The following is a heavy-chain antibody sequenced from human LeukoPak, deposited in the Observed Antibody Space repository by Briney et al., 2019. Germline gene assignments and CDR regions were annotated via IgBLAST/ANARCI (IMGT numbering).Heavy chain of an antibody. J-gene: IGHJ6*02. D-gene: IGHD5-12*01. Sequence: SGPTLVNPTQTLTLTCTFSGFSPSRSGMCVSWIRQPPGKALEWLARIDWDDDKHYTTSLKTRLTISKDTSKNQVVLTMTSMDPVDTATYYCARNRGYSGYGMDVWGQGTTVTVSS. CDR2: IDWDDDK. CDR3: ARNRGYSGYGMDV. V-gene: IGHV2-70*11. CDR1: GFSPSRSGMC.